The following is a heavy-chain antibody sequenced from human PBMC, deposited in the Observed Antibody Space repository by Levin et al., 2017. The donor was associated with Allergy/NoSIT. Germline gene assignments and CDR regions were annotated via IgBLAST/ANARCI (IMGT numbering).Heavy chain of an antibody. CDR3: ARARGDSLFDY. D-gene: IGHD2-21*02. J-gene: IGHJ4*02. Sequence: SETLSLTCTVSGGSISSYYWSWIRQPPGKGLEWIGYIYYSGSTNYNPSLKSRVTISVDTSKNQFSLKLSSVTAADTAVYYCARARGDSLFDYWGQGTLVTVSS. CDR1: GGSISSYY. CDR2: IYYSGST. V-gene: IGHV4-59*01.